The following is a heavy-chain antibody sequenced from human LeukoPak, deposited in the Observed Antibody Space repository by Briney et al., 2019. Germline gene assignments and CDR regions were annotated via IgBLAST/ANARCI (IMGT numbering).Heavy chain of an antibody. Sequence: PSQTLSLTCTVSGYSISSGYYWGWIRQPPGKGLEWIGGIYHSGSTYYNPSLKSRVTISVDTSKNQFSLKLSSVTAADTAVYYCARHRDGYDYYYYMDVWGKGTTVTVSS. V-gene: IGHV4-38-2*02. CDR2: IYHSGST. CDR3: ARHRDGYDYYYYMDV. CDR1: GYSISSGYY. J-gene: IGHJ6*03. D-gene: IGHD5-24*01.